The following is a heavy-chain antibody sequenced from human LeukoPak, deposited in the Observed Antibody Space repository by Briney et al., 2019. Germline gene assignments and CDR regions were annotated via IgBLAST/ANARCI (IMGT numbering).Heavy chain of an antibody. CDR1: GFTFRSYS. D-gene: IGHD6-19*01. CDR3: ARDQWLAVGDY. V-gene: IGHV3-21*01. J-gene: IGHJ4*02. Sequence: GGSLRLSCAASGFTFRSYSMNWVRQAPGKGLEWVSSISSSSSYIYYADSVKGRFTISRDNAKNSLYLQMNSLRAEDTAAYYCARDQWLAVGDYWGQGTLVTVSS. CDR2: ISSSSSYI.